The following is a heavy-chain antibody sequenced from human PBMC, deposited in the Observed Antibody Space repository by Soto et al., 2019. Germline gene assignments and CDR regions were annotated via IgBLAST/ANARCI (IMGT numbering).Heavy chain of an antibody. V-gene: IGHV3-23*01. CDR3: ARDARGDEAPMDY. D-gene: IGHD3-10*01. CDR2: IYGNGGGT. CDR1: GFTFSSYS. Sequence: GGSLRLSCAASGFTFSSYSMNWVRQAPGKGLEWVSGIYGNGGGTFYADSVKGRFTISRDNSKNTLYLQMNSLRAEDTAVYYCARDARGDEAPMDYWGQGTLVTVSS. J-gene: IGHJ4*02.